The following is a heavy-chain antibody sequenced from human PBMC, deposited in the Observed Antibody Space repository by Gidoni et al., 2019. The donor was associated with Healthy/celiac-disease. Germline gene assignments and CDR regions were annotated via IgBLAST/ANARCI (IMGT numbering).Heavy chain of an antibody. Sequence: QLQLQESGSGLVKPSQTLSLTCAVSGGSISSGGYSWSWIRQPPGKGLEWIGYIYHSGSTYYNPSLKSRVTISVDRSKNQFSLKLSSVTAADTAVYYCASSSYYYYYGMDVWGQGTTVTVSS. CDR1: GGSISSGGYS. CDR3: ASSSYYYYYGMDV. J-gene: IGHJ6*02. V-gene: IGHV4-30-2*01. CDR2: IYHSGST.